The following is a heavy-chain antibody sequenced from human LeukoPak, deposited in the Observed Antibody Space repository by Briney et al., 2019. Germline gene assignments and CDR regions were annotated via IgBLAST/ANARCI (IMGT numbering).Heavy chain of an antibody. CDR3: ARSRDGYNHRFYYYYMDV. V-gene: IGHV4-61*05. D-gene: IGHD5-24*01. CDR2: IYYSGST. CDR1: GGSISSSSYH. J-gene: IGHJ6*03. Sequence: NPSETLSLTCTVSGGSISSSSYHWGWIRQPPGKGLEWIGYIYYSGSTNYNPSLKSRVTISVDTSKNQFSLKLSSVTAADTAVYYCARSRDGYNHRFYYYYMDVWGKGTTVTVSS.